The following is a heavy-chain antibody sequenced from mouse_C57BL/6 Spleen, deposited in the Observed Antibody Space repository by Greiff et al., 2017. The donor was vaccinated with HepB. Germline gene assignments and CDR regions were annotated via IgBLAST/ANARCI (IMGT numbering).Heavy chain of an antibody. Sequence: EVQLQQSGPGLVKPSQSLSLTCSVTGYSITSGYYWNWIRQFPGNKLEWLGYISYDGSNNYNPSLKNRISITRDTSKNQFFLKLNSVTTEDTATYYCARDTVVAKDAMDNWGQGTSVTGSS. CDR3: ARDTVVAKDAMDN. CDR2: ISYDGSN. CDR1: GYSITSGYY. V-gene: IGHV3-6*01. J-gene: IGHJ4*01. D-gene: IGHD1-1*01.